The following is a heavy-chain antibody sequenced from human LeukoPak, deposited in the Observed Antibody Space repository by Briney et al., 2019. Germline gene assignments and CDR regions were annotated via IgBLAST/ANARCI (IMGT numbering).Heavy chain of an antibody. V-gene: IGHV1-69*04. CDR1: GGTFSSYA. CDR3: ARDFSWTGDYYYDGMDV. Sequence: GASVKVSCKASGGTFSSYAISWERQAPGQGLEWMGRIIPILGIANYAQKFQGRVTITADKSTSTAYMELSSLRSEDTAVYYCARDFSWTGDYYYDGMDVWGQGTTVTVSS. D-gene: IGHD3/OR15-3a*01. J-gene: IGHJ6*02. CDR2: IIPILGIA.